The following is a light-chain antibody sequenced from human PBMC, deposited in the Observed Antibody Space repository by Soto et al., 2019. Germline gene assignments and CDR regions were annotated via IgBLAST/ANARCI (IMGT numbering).Light chain of an antibody. CDR1: QSVSSY. J-gene: IGKJ3*01. CDR3: QQRSNWPPLFT. Sequence: IVLTQAPATLSLSPGERATLSCRASQSVSSYLAWYQQKPGQAPRLLIYDASNRATGITARFSGSGSGTDFTLTIGSIVPEDFAVYYCQQRSNWPPLFTFGPGTKVDIK. V-gene: IGKV3-11*01. CDR2: DAS.